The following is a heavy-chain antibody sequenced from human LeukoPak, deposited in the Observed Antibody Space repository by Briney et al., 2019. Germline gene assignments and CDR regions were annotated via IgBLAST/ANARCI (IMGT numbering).Heavy chain of an antibody. V-gene: IGHV4-30-2*01. Sequence: MSSETLSLTCAVSGGSISSGGYSWSWIRQPPGKGLEWIGYIYHSGSTYYNPSLKSRVTIAVDRSKNQFSLKLSSVTAADTAVYYCARGYYGSGSYYLNWFDLWGQGTLVTVSS. CDR2: IYHSGST. CDR3: ARGYYGSGSYYLNWFDL. J-gene: IGHJ5*02. CDR1: GGSISSGGYS. D-gene: IGHD3-10*01.